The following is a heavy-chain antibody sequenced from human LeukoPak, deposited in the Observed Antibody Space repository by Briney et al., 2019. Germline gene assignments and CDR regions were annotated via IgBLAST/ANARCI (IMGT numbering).Heavy chain of an antibody. D-gene: IGHD2-2*01. CDR1: GGSISSSSYY. J-gene: IGHJ6*03. CDR2: IYYSGST. Sequence: SETLSLTCTVSGGSISSSSYYWGWIRQPPGKGLEWIGSIYYSGSTYYNPSLKSRVTISVDTSKNQFSLKLSSVTAADTAVYYCASWWRGYCSCTSCPPPYMDVWGKGTTVTVSS. CDR3: ASWWRGYCSCTSCPPPYMDV. V-gene: IGHV4-39*07.